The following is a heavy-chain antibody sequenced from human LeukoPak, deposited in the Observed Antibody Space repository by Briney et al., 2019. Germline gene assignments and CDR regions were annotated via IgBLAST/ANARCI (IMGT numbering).Heavy chain of an antibody. CDR2: IISSSSYI. Sequence: GRSLRLSCAASGLTFSSYSMNWVRHAPGKGLEWVSSIISSSSYIYYEDSVKGRFAISRDHATNPTYLQMNSLRAEDTAVYYCARDRYYDGPGCDYWGRGTLVTVSS. V-gene: IGHV3-21*01. CDR3: ARDRYYDGPGCDY. J-gene: IGHJ4*02. CDR1: GLTFSSYS. D-gene: IGHD3-22*01.